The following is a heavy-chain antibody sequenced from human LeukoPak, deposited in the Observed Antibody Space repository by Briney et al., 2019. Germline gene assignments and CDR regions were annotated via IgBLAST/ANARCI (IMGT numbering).Heavy chain of an antibody. J-gene: IGHJ4*02. Sequence: PGGSLRLSCAASGFTFSSNVMSWVRQAPGKGLERVSAISDSGRNTYYADSVKGRFTISRDNSKNSLYLQMDSLRAEDTAVYYCATDRNKREYFLDFWGQGTLVTVSS. V-gene: IGHV3-23*01. D-gene: IGHD2/OR15-2a*01. CDR3: ATDRNKREYFLDF. CDR1: GFTFSSNV. CDR2: ISDSGRNT.